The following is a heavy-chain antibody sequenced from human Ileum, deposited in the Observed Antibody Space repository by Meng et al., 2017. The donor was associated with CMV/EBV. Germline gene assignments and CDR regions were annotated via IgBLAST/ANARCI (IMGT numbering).Heavy chain of an antibody. J-gene: IGHJ4*02. D-gene: IGHD6-25*01. V-gene: IGHV1-69*10. CDR3: AGHFAAADY. CDR1: GGTFSSYA. CDR2: IIPILGIA. Sequence: SVKVSCKASGGTFSSYAISWVRQAPGQGLEWMGGIIPILGIANYAQKFQGRVTITADKSTSTAYMELSSLRSEDTAVYYGAGHFAAADYWGQGTLVTVSS.